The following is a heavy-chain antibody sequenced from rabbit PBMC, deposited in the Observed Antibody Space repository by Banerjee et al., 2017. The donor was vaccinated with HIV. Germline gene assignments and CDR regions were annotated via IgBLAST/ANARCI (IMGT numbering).Heavy chain of an antibody. J-gene: IGHJ6*01. CDR3: ARDTATSFSTYGMDL. CDR2: TAGGRSTFT. V-gene: IGHV1S45*01. D-gene: IGHD1-1*01. Sequence: QEQLVESGGGLVKPGASLTLTCTASGFSFSSNDYMCWVRQAPGKGLEWIACTAGGRSTFTYYASWAKGRFTISKASSTTVTLQMTSLTAADTATYFCARDTATSFSTYGMDLWGPGTLVTVS. CDR1: GFSFSSNDY.